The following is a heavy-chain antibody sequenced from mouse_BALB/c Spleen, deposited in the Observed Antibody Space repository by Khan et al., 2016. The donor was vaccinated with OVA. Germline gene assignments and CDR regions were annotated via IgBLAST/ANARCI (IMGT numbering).Heavy chain of an antibody. CDR3: ARGGYDVRWSYGMDY. D-gene: IGHD2-14*01. J-gene: IGHJ4*01. CDR1: GYSFTGYY. CDR2: ISCYNGGP. V-gene: IGHV1S34*01. Sequence: LVKTGASVKISCKASGYSFTGYYIHWVKQSHGKSLEWIGYISCYNGGPTYNQKFTGKATFPVDPSSSTAYLQFNSLTSEDSAVFECARGGYDVRWSYGMDYWGQGTSVTVSS.